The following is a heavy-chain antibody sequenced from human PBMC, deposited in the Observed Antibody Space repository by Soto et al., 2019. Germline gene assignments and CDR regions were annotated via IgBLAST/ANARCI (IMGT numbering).Heavy chain of an antibody. CDR2: INHSGST. J-gene: IGHJ6*03. CDR1: GGSFSGYY. V-gene: IGHV4-34*01. D-gene: IGHD6-19*01. Sequence: PSETLSLTCAVYGGSFSGYYWSWIRQPPGKGLEWIGEINHSGSTNYNPSLKSRVTISVDTSKNQFSLKLSSVTAADTAVYYCASQSSGWYYYYYYMDVWGKGTTVTVSS. CDR3: ASQSSGWYYYYYYMDV.